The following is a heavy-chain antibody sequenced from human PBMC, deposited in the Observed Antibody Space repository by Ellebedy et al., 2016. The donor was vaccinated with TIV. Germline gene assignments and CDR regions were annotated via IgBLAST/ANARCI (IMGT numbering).Heavy chain of an antibody. J-gene: IGHJ6*02. V-gene: IGHV2-5*01. CDR3: AHSNGDYTYYYYYGMDV. D-gene: IGHD4-17*01. Sequence: SGPTLVKPTQTLTLTCTFSGFSLSTSGVGVGWIRQPPGKALEWLALIYWNDDKRYSPSLKSRLTITKDTSKNQVVLTMTNMDPVDTATYYCAHSNGDYTYYYYYGMDVWGQGTTVTVSS. CDR1: GFSLSTSGVG. CDR2: IYWNDDK.